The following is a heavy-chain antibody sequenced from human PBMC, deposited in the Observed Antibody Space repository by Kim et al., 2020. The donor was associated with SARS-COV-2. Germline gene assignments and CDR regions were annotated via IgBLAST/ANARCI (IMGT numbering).Heavy chain of an antibody. CDR3: VNGPFLEWLLLPT. D-gene: IGHD3-3*01. Sequence: GGSLRLSCSASGFTFSSYAMHWVRQAPGKGLEYVSAISSNGGSTYYADSVKGRFTISRDNSKNTLYLQMSSLRAEDTAVYYCVNGPFLEWLLLPTWGQGTLVTVSS. J-gene: IGHJ5*02. CDR2: ISSNGGST. CDR1: GFTFSSYA. V-gene: IGHV3-64D*09.